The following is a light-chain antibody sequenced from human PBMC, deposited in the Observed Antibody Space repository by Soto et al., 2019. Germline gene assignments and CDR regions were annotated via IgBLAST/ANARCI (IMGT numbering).Light chain of an antibody. CDR2: DTF. V-gene: IGKV3-11*01. CDR1: QSVSNY. J-gene: IGKJ4*01. Sequence: EIVLTQSPDTLSLSPGERATLSCRASQSVSNYLIWYQQKPGQAPRLLIYDTFNRATGIPPRFSGSWSGTDFTLTIRSLDADDFAVSYYQRRAQWPITFGGGTKVEIK. CDR3: QRRAQWPIT.